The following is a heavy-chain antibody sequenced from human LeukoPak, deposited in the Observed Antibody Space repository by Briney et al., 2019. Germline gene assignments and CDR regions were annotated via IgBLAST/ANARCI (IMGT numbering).Heavy chain of an antibody. CDR2: IYYSGST. CDR3: ASSADYYFDY. Sequence: SETLSLTCTVSGVSISSHYWSWIRQPPGKGLEWIGYIYYSGSTNYNPSLKSRVTISVDTSKNQFSLKLSSMTAADTAVYYCASSADYYFDYWGQGTLVTVSS. CDR1: GVSISSHY. D-gene: IGHD2-21*02. V-gene: IGHV4-59*11. J-gene: IGHJ4*02.